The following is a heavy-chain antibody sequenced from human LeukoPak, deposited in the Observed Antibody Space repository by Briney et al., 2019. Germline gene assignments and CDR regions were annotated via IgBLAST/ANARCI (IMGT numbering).Heavy chain of an antibody. CDR3: ARERSKYYYYGMDV. V-gene: IGHV3-23*01. J-gene: IGHJ6*02. CDR2: ISGSGGST. Sequence: GGSLRLSCAASGFIFSTYAMSWVRQSPGKGLEWVSTISGSGGSTYYADSVKGRFTISRDNSKNTLYLQMNSLRAEDTAVYYCARERSKYYYYGMDVWGQGTTVTVSS. CDR1: GFIFSTYA.